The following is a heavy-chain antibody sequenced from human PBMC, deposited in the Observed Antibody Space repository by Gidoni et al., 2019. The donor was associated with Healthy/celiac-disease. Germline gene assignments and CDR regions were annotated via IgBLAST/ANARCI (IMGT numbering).Heavy chain of an antibody. V-gene: IGHV3-23*01. J-gene: IGHJ4*02. Sequence: EVQLLETGGGLVQTGGSLRLSCAASGFTLSRYAMSWVRQAPGKGLEWVSAISGSGGSTYYADSVKGRFTISRDNSKNTLYLQMNSLRAEDTAVYYCAKGAYCSSTSCYFPDYWGQGTLVTVSS. CDR2: ISGSGGST. CDR3: AKGAYCSSTSCYFPDY. D-gene: IGHD2-2*01. CDR1: GFTLSRYA.